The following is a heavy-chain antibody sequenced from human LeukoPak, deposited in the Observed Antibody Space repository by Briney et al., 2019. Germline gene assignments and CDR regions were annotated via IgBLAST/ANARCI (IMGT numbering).Heavy chain of an antibody. CDR3: ARDGDYGDYGDY. J-gene: IGHJ4*02. Sequence: GGSLGLSCAASGFTFSSYAMHWVRQAPGKGLEYVSAISSNGGSTYYANSVKGRFTISRDNSKNTPYLQMGSLRAEDMAVYYCARDGDYGDYGDYWGQGTLVTVSS. D-gene: IGHD4-17*01. CDR2: ISSNGGST. CDR1: GFTFSSYA. V-gene: IGHV3-64*01.